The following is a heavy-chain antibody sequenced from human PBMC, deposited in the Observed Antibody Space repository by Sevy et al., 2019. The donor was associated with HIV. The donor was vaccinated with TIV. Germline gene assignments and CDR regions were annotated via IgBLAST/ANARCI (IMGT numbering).Heavy chain of an antibody. V-gene: IGHV3-15*07. Sequence: GGSLRLSCTASGFDFPNAWMNWIRKVPGKGLEWVGHIKSITDGGAADYAAPVKGRFTISRHDSKNTLYLQMNSLKADDTAVYYCSTDDLISYWGRGTLVTVSS. D-gene: IGHD3-3*02. CDR2: IKSITDGGAA. J-gene: IGHJ4*02. CDR1: GFDFPNAW. CDR3: STDDLISY.